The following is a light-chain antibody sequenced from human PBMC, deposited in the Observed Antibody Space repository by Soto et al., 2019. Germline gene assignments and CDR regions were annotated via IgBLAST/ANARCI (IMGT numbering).Light chain of an antibody. J-gene: IGKJ1*01. CDR1: QGVSSSF. CDR3: QQYGSSPT. V-gene: IGKV3-20*01. Sequence: EIVLTQSPGTLSLSPGERVTLSCRASQGVSSSFLAWYQHKLGRAPRLLIYGTSTRATDIPDRFSGSGSGTDFTLTISRLEPEDFAMYYCQQYGSSPTFGQGTKVEIK. CDR2: GTS.